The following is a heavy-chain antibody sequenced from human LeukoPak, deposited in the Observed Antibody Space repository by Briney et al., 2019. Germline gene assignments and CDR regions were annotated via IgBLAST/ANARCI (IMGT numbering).Heavy chain of an antibody. J-gene: IGHJ3*02. Sequence: GGSLRLSCAASGFTFSSYWMHWVRQAPGKGLVWVSRINGDGSSTSYADSVKGRFTISRDNAKNTLYLQMNSLRAEDTAVYYCARSNQHDYDAFDIWGQGTMVTVSS. CDR3: ARSNQHDYDAFDI. CDR2: INGDGSST. D-gene: IGHD4-11*01. V-gene: IGHV3-74*01. CDR1: GFTFSSYW.